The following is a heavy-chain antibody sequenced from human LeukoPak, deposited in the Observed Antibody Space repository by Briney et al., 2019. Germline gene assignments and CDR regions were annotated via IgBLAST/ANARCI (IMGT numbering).Heavy chain of an antibody. J-gene: IGHJ4*02. Sequence: GRSLRLSCAASGFTFSSYGMHWVRQAPGKGLEWVAVIWYDGSYKYYADSVKGRFTISRDNSKNTLYLQMNSLRAEDTAVYYFVNDRGYYGSGGDYWGQGTLVTVSS. CDR1: GFTFSSYG. D-gene: IGHD3-10*01. CDR3: VNDRGYYGSGGDY. CDR2: IWYDGSYK. V-gene: IGHV3-33*06.